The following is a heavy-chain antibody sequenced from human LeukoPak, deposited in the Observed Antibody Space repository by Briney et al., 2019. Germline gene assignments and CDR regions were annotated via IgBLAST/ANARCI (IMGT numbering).Heavy chain of an antibody. Sequence: GGSLRLSCAASGFTFSSYAMSWDRQVPEKGLEWVSTISGSGDSTYYADSVKGRFTISRDNSNNTLYLQMNSLRAEDTAVYYCATFIQNHAHIVATDYWGQGTLVTVSS. V-gene: IGHV3-23*01. D-gene: IGHD5-12*01. CDR1: GFTFSSYA. CDR2: ISGSGDST. CDR3: ATFIQNHAHIVATDY. J-gene: IGHJ4*02.